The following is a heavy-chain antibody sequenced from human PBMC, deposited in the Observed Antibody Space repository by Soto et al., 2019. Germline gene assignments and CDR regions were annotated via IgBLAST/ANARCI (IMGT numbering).Heavy chain of an antibody. V-gene: IGHV2-26*01. Sequence: ETLSLTCAVSGGSISSGGYSWSWIRQPPGKGLEWLAHIFSNDEKSYSTSLKSRLTISRDTSKSQVVLTMTNMDPVDTATYYCARIQRISMIVVSKPYFDYWGQGALVTVSS. CDR1: GGSISSGGYS. CDR2: IFSNDEK. J-gene: IGHJ4*02. D-gene: IGHD3-22*01. CDR3: ARIQRISMIVVSKPYFDY.